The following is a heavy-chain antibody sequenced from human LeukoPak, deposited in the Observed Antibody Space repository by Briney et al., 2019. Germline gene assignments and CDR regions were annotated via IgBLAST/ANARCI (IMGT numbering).Heavy chain of an antibody. D-gene: IGHD3-10*01. CDR2: IIPIFGTA. CDR1: GGTFSSYA. CDR3: ARSPSAIYGSGSYYSFDY. Sequence: GASVKVSCKASGGTFSSYAISWVRQAPGQGLEWMGGIIPIFGTANYAQKFQGRVTITTDESTSTAYMELSSLRSEDTAVYYCARSPSAIYGSGSYYSFDYWGQGTLVTVSS. J-gene: IGHJ4*02. V-gene: IGHV1-69*05.